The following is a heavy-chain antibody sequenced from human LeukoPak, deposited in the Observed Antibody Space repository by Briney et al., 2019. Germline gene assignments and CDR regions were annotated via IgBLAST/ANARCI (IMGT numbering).Heavy chain of an antibody. CDR3: ARVNYGDSGTDWYFDL. J-gene: IGHJ2*01. CDR2: ISSSSSYI. Sequence: GGSLRLSCAASKFTFSSYSMSWVRQAPGKGLEWVASISSSSSYIYYADSVKDRFTFSRDNVKKSLFLQMNSLRAEDTAVYYCARVNYGDSGTDWYFDLWGRGTLVTVSS. D-gene: IGHD4-17*01. CDR1: KFTFSSYS. V-gene: IGHV3-21*01.